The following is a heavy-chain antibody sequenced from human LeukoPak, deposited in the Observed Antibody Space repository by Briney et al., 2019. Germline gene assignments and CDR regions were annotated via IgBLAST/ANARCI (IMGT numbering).Heavy chain of an antibody. CDR1: GFTFSSYG. V-gene: IGHV3-30*18. Sequence: GGSLRLSCAASGFTFSSYGMHWVRQAPGKGLEWVAVISYDGSNKYYADSVEGRFTISRDNSKNTLYLQMNSLRAEDTAVYYCAKDRWDLGVYYGMDVWGKGTTVTVSS. CDR3: AKDRWDLGVYYGMDV. CDR2: ISYDGSNK. D-gene: IGHD1-26*01. J-gene: IGHJ6*04.